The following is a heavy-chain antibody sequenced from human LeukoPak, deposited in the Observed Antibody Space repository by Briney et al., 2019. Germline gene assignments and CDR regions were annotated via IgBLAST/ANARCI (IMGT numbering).Heavy chain of an antibody. Sequence: GGSLRLSCAASGFTFSSHWMHWVRQPQGKGLVWVSRINGDGSNTTYADSVKGRFTISRDNAKNTLYLQMNSLRAEDTAVYNCARSKSCYSTDAFDIWGQGAMVTVSS. J-gene: IGHJ3*02. CDR2: INGDGSNT. D-gene: IGHD2-15*01. V-gene: IGHV3-74*03. CDR1: GFTFSSHW. CDR3: ARSKSCYSTDAFDI.